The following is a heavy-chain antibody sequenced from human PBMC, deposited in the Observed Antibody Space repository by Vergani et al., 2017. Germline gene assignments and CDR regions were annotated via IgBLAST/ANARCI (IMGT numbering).Heavy chain of an antibody. V-gene: IGHV4-38-2*01. CDR2: IHHSGDT. J-gene: IGHJ6*02. CDR3: ARHRGSGGFFPSSYFYGMDV. Sequence: QVQLQESGPGLVKPSETLTLTCDVSDSSIMTNPYWGWFRQSPGKELEWIGCIHHSGDTHYNSSLKSRVSISIVSSRKFSLGLTTVTAADTAIYYCARHRGSGGFFPSSYFYGMDVWGHGTTVTVSS. D-gene: IGHD3-10*01. CDR1: DSSIMTNPY.